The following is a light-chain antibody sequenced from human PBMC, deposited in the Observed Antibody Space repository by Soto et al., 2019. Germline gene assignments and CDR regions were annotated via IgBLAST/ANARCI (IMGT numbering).Light chain of an antibody. J-gene: IGKJ1*01. V-gene: IGKV1-5*01. CDR2: DAS. CDR3: QQYKSYSQT. Sequence: DIQMIQSPSTLSASVGDRVTITCRASQSISTWLAWYQQKPGKAPKLLIYDASSLDSGVPSRFSGSGSGTEFTLTVSSLQSDDFATYYCQQYKSYSQTFGQGTKV. CDR1: QSISTW.